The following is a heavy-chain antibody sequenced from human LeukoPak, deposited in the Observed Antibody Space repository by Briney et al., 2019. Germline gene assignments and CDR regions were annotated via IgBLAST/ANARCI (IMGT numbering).Heavy chain of an antibody. D-gene: IGHD4-23*01. V-gene: IGHV3-21*01. Sequence: PGGPLRLSCAASGFTFSSYSMNWVRQAPGKGLEWVSSISSSSSYIYYADSVKGRFTISRDNAKNSLYLQMNSLSAEDTAVYYCARWGVYGGNSDWGQGTLVTVSS. J-gene: IGHJ4*02. CDR1: GFTFSSYS. CDR2: ISSSSSYI. CDR3: ARWGVYGGNSD.